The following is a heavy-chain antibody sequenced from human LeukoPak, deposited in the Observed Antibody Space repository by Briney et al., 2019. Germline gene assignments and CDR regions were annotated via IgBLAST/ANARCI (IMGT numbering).Heavy chain of an antibody. CDR2: ISSSSSYI. CDR1: GLTFSSYS. V-gene: IGHV3-21*01. J-gene: IGHJ3*02. CDR3: ARSPWDAFDI. Sequence: GGSLRLSCAASGLTFSSYSMTWVRQAPGKGLEWVSPISSSSSYIYYADSVKGRFTISRDNAKNSLYLQMNSLRAEDTAVYYCARSPWDAFDIWGQGTMVTVSS.